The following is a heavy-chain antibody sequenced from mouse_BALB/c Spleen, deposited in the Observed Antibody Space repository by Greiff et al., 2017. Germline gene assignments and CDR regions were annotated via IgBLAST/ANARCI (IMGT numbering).Heavy chain of an antibody. Sequence: EVKLVESGGGLVQPKGSLKLSCAASGFTFNTYAMNWVRQAPGKGLEWVARIRSKSNNYATYYADSVKDRFTISRDDSQSMLYLQMNNLKTEDTAMYYCVRHGTGGDYWGQGTTLTVSS. CDR3: VRHGTGGDY. CDR2: IRSKSNNYAT. J-gene: IGHJ2*01. CDR1: GFTFNTYA. V-gene: IGHV10-1*02. D-gene: IGHD2-1*01.